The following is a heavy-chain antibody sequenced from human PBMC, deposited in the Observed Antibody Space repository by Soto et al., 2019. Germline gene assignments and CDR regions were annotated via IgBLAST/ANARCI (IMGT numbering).Heavy chain of an antibody. D-gene: IGHD3-10*01. CDR2: IYHSGST. Sequence: PSETLSLTCAVSGGSISSGGYSWSWIRQPPGKGLEWIGYIYHSGSTYYNPSLKSRVTISVDRSKNQFSLKLSSVTAADTAVYYCARVGITMVRGVIMDWGQGTLVTVSS. CDR1: GGSISSGGYS. J-gene: IGHJ4*02. V-gene: IGHV4-30-2*01. CDR3: ARVGITMVRGVIMD.